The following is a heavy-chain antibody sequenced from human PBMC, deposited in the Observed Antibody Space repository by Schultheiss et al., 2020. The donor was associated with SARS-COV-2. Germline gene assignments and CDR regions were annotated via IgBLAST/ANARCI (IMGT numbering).Heavy chain of an antibody. CDR1: GFTFSSYW. V-gene: IGHV3-74*01. D-gene: IGHD3-10*01. Sequence: GESLKISCAASGFTFSSYWMHWVRQAPGKGLVWVSRINRDGSSTSYADSVKGRFTISRDNAKNTLYLQMNSLRAEDTAVYYCARVVGYGSGELLSWGQGTLVTVSS. CDR3: ARVVGYGSGELLS. J-gene: IGHJ5*02. CDR2: INRDGSST.